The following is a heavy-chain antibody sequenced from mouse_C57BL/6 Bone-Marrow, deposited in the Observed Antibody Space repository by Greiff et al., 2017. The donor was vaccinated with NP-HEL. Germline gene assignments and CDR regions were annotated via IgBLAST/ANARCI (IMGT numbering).Heavy chain of an antibody. J-gene: IGHJ2*01. Sequence: QVTLKVSGPGILQPSQTLSLTCSFSGFSLSTFGMGVGWIRQPSGKGLEWLAHIWWDDDKYYNPALKSRLTISKDTSKNQVFLKIANVDTADTATYYCARIAPRYYYGSSYIYYFDYWGQGTTLTVSS. CDR2: IWWDDDK. V-gene: IGHV8-8*01. CDR1: GFSLSTFGMG. CDR3: ARIAPRYYYGSSYIYYFDY. D-gene: IGHD1-1*01.